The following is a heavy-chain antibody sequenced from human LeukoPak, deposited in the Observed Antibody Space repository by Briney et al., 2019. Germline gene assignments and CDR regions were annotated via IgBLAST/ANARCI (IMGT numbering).Heavy chain of an antibody. V-gene: IGHV3-53*01. CDR1: GFTVSSNY. D-gene: IGHD2-15*01. Sequence: PGGSPRLSCAASGFTVSSNYMSWVRQAPGKGLEWVSIIYRGGSTSYADSVKGRFIISRDNSKNTLYLQMNSLRAEDTALYYCARDPHGGYFDYWGQGTLVTVSS. J-gene: IGHJ4*02. CDR3: ARDPHGGYFDY. CDR2: IYRGGST.